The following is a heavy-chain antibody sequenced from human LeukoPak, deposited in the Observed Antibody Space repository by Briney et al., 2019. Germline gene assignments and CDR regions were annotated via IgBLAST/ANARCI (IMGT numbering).Heavy chain of an antibody. CDR3: AKNGEYYDILTGPEYSFDY. CDR1: GFTFSSYA. CDR2: ISGSGGST. D-gene: IGHD3-9*01. V-gene: IGHV3-23*01. Sequence: GGSLRLSCAASGFTFSSYAMSWVRQAPGKGLEWVSAISGSGGSTYYADSVKGRFTISRDNSKNTLYLQMNSLRAEDTAVYYCAKNGEYYDILTGPEYSFDYWGQGTLVTVSS. J-gene: IGHJ4*02.